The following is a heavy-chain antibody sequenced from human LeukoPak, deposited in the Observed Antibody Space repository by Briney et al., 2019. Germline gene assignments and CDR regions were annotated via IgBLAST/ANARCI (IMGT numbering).Heavy chain of an antibody. J-gene: IGHJ4*02. V-gene: IGHV3-48*03. Sequence: GGSLRLSCSASGFTFNNYEMSWVRQAPGKGLEWVSYISSSGSISYYSDSVKGRFTISRDNAKNSVSLQMNSLRAEDTGVYYCARQAYGSGWFWGQGTLVSVSS. CDR1: GFTFNNYE. D-gene: IGHD6-19*01. CDR3: ARQAYGSGWF. CDR2: ISSSGSIS.